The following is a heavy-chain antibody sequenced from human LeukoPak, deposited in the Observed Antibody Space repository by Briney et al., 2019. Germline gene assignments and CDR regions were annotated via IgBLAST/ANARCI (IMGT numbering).Heavy chain of an antibody. D-gene: IGHD2/OR15-2a*01. V-gene: IGHV3-66*01. J-gene: IGHJ4*02. Sequence: GGSLRLSCAASGFTVSSNYMSWVRQIPGEGLGWVSVIYSGGGTYYADSVKGRFTTFRDNSKNTLFLQMNSLRTEDTAVYYCARKYLYGLDWGQGTPVTVSS. CDR2: IYSGGGT. CDR1: GFTVSSNY. CDR3: ARKYLYGLD.